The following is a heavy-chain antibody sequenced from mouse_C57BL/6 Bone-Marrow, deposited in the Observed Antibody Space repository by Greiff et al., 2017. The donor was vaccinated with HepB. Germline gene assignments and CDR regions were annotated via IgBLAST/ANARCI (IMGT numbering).Heavy chain of an antibody. CDR3: ARGITTVGYYAMDY. Sequence: EVQLVESGPGLVKPSQSLSLTCSVTGYSITSGYYWNWIRQFPGNKLEWMGYISYDGSNNYNPSLKNRISITRDTSKNQFFLKLNSVTTEDTATYYCARGITTVGYYAMDYWGQGTSVTVSS. J-gene: IGHJ4*01. CDR2: ISYDGSN. D-gene: IGHD1-1*01. CDR1: GYSITSGYY. V-gene: IGHV3-6*01.